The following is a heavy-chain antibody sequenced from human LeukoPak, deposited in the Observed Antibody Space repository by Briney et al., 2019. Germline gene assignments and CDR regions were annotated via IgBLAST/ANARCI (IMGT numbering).Heavy chain of an antibody. V-gene: IGHV1-18*04. Sequence: GASVKVSCKASGYTFTGYYMHWVRQAPGQGLEWMGWISAYNGNTNYAQKLQGRVTMTTDTSTSTAYMELRSLRSDDTAVYYCTGGDYGMGPDAFDIWGQGTMVTVSS. CDR3: TGGDYGMGPDAFDI. CDR2: ISAYNGNT. D-gene: IGHD4-17*01. CDR1: GYTFTGYY. J-gene: IGHJ3*02.